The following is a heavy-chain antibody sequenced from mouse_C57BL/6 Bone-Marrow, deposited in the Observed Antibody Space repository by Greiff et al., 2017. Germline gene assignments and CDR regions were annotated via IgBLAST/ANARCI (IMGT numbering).Heavy chain of an antibody. V-gene: IGHV1-55*01. J-gene: IGHJ4*01. D-gene: IGHD1-1*01. Sequence: VQLQQPGAELVKPGASVKMSCKASGYTFTSYWITWVTQRPGQGLEWIGDIYPGSGSTNYNEKFKSKATLTVDTSSSTAYMQLSSLTSEDSAVYYCARTGSSLYYAMDYWGQGTSVTVSS. CDR1: GYTFTSYW. CDR2: IYPGSGST. CDR3: ARTGSSLYYAMDY.